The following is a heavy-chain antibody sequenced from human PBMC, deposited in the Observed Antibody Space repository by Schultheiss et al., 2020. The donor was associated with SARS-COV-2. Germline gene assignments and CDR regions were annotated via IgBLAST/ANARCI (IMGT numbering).Heavy chain of an antibody. Sequence: SETLSLTCTVSGGSISSYYWSWIRQPPGKGLEWIGYIYNSGSTNYNPSLKSRVTISVDTSKNQFSLKLSSVSAADTAVYYCARTLLYSGGYYPEYYFDYWGQGTLVTGSS. D-gene: IGHD3-22*01. J-gene: IGHJ4*02. CDR1: GGSISSYY. CDR2: IYNSGST. V-gene: IGHV4-59*08. CDR3: ARTLLYSGGYYPEYYFDY.